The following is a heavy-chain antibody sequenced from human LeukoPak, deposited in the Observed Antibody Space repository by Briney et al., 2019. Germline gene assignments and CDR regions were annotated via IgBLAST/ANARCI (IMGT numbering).Heavy chain of an antibody. J-gene: IGHJ4*02. CDR2: ISNSGFTA. V-gene: IGHV3-11*01. CDR1: GFTLSNYY. D-gene: IGHD4/OR15-4a*01. Sequence: GGSLRLSCAASGFTLSNYYVSWIRQAPGKGLEWVAFISNSGFTAYYADSMKGRFTVSRDNAKDSVSLQMNNLRAEDTARYYCAREDSGGNSFDYWGQGAQVTVS. CDR3: AREDSGGNSFDY.